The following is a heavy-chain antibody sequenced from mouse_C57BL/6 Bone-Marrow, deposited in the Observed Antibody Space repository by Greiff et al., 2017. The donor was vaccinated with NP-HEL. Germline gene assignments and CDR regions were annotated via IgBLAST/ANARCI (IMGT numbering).Heavy chain of an antibody. CDR3: ARSDYYGSSSFDY. CDR1: GYTFTSYW. D-gene: IGHD1-1*01. CDR2: IYPGSGST. J-gene: IGHJ2*01. Sequence: VQLQQPGAELVKPGASVKMSCKASGYTFTSYWITWVKQRPGQGLEWIGDIYPGSGSTNYNEKFKSKATLTVDTSSSTAYMQLSSLTSEDSAVYYCARSDYYGSSSFDYWGQVTTLTVSS. V-gene: IGHV1-55*01.